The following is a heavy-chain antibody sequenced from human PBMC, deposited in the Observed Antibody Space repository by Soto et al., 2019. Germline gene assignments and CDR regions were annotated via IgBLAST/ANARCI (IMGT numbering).Heavy chain of an antibody. Sequence: ESGPTLVNPTQTLTLTCTFSGFSLSTSGVGVGWIRQPPGKALEWLALIYWDDDKRYSPSLKSRLTITKDTSKNQVVLTMTNMDPVDTATYYCALLMGPSIAAAHNWFDPWGQGTLVTVSS. J-gene: IGHJ5*02. CDR2: IYWDDDK. CDR1: GFSLSTSGVG. V-gene: IGHV2-5*02. CDR3: ALLMGPSIAAAHNWFDP. D-gene: IGHD6-13*01.